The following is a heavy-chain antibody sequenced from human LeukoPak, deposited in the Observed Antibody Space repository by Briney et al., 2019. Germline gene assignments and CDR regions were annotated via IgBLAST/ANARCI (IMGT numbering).Heavy chain of an antibody. V-gene: IGHV3-48*02. D-gene: IGHD3-10*01. J-gene: IGHJ4*02. CDR1: GLSFSTYT. CDR3: AGDQYGSGYFDY. Sequence: PGGSLRLSCAASGLSFSTYTMNWVRQAPGKGLEWVSYISTSGSAIYYADSVKGRFTISRDNAEKSLYLQMNSLRDEDTAVYFCAGDQYGSGYFDYWGQGTLVTVSS. CDR2: ISTSGSAI.